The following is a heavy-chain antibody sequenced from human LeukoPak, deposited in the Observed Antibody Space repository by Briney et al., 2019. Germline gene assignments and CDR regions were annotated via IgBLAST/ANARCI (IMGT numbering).Heavy chain of an antibody. V-gene: IGHV4-61*09. Sequence: PSETLSLTCTVSGGSISSGSYYWTWIRQPAGKGLEWIGHLYTSGTTSYNPSLQSRVTISADTSKHQFSLRLTSVTAADTAVYYCARAGGSVGWYGTIDSWGQGTPVTVSS. CDR2: LYTSGTT. D-gene: IGHD6-19*01. CDR3: ARAGGSVGWYGTIDS. J-gene: IGHJ4*02. CDR1: GGSISSGSYY.